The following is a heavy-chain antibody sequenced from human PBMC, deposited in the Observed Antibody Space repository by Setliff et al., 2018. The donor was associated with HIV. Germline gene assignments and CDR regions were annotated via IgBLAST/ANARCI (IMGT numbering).Heavy chain of an antibody. D-gene: IGHD3-10*01. J-gene: IGHJ5*02. CDR3: ARGYGSGSYYNWLDP. Sequence: GPSVKVSCKASGYTFTGYYMRWVRQAPGQGLEWMGRINPNSGGTNYAQKFQGRVTMTRDTSISTAYMELSRLRSDDTAVYYCARGYGSGSYYNWLDPWGQGTLVTVSS. V-gene: IGHV1-2*06. CDR1: GYTFTGYY. CDR2: INPNSGGT.